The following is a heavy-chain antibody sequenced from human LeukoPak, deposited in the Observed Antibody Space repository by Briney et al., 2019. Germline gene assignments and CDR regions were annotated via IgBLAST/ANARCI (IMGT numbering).Heavy chain of an antibody. Sequence: GGSLRLSCAASGFTLSSYGMHWVRQAPGKGLEWVALIFYDGSNNYYADSVKGRFTISRDNSKNTLYLQMNSLRAEDTAVYYCAGGTYALDFWGQGTLVTVSS. D-gene: IGHD4-17*01. CDR1: GFTLSSYG. V-gene: IGHV3-33*01. CDR2: IFYDGSNN. J-gene: IGHJ4*02. CDR3: AGGTYALDF.